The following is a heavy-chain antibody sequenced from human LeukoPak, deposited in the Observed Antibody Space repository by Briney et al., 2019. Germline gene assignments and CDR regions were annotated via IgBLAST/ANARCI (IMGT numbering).Heavy chain of an antibody. J-gene: IGHJ6*04. Sequence: EGSLRLSCAASGFTFSSYAMHWVRQAPGKGLEWVAVISYDGSNKYYADSVKGRFTISRDNSKNTLYLQMNSLRAEDTAVYYCARVLGLLWFGESFYGMDVWGKGTTVTVSS. CDR1: GFTFSSYA. V-gene: IGHV3-30*04. D-gene: IGHD3-10*01. CDR2: ISYDGSNK. CDR3: ARVLGLLWFGESFYGMDV.